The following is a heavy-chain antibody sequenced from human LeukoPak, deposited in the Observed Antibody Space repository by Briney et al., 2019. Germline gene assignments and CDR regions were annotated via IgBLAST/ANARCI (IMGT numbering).Heavy chain of an antibody. J-gene: IGHJ6*03. CDR2: ISSSSSHI. V-gene: IGHV3-21*01. Sequence: TGGSLRLSCAASGFTFSSYTMNWVRQASGKGLEWVSSISSSSSHIYYADSLKGRFTISRDNAKNSLYLQMNSLRAEDTAVYYCARDGVQLWLPDYYYYMDVWGKGTTVTVSS. D-gene: IGHD5-18*01. CDR1: GFTFSSYT. CDR3: ARDGVQLWLPDYYYYMDV.